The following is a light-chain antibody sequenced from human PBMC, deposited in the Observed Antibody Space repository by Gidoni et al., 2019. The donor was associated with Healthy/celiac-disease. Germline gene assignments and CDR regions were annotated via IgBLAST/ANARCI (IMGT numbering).Light chain of an antibody. Sequence: DIQMTQSPSSLSASVGDRVTITCRASQSISSYLNWYQQKPGKAPKLLIYAASSLQSGVPSRFSSSGSGRDVTLTISSLQPEDFATYYCQQSYSTPRTFGQGTKVEIK. CDR1: QSISSY. CDR2: AAS. CDR3: QQSYSTPRT. J-gene: IGKJ1*01. V-gene: IGKV1-39*01.